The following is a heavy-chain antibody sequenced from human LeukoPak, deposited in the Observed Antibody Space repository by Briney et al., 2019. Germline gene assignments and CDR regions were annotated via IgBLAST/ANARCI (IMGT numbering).Heavy chain of an antibody. Sequence: PSETLSLTCTVSGGSISSGGYYWSWIRQHPGKGLEWIGYIYYSGSTYYNPSLKSRVTISVDTSKNQFSLKLSSVTAADTAVYYCARGGRDGYSDYWGQGTLVAVSS. CDR3: ARGGRDGYSDY. CDR2: IYYSGST. D-gene: IGHD5-24*01. J-gene: IGHJ4*02. V-gene: IGHV4-31*03. CDR1: GGSISSGGYY.